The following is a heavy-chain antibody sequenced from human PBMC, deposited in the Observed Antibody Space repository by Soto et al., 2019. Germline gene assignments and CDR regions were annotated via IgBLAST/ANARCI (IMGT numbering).Heavy chain of an antibody. V-gene: IGHV3-21*01. Sequence: EVQLVESGGGLVKPGGSLRLSCAASGFTFSSYSMNWVRQAPGKWLEWVSSISSSSSYIYYADSVKGRFTISRDNAKNSMYQQMNSLRAEDTAVYYCARDAHYCSDGSCYGCDYWRQGTLITVSS. CDR2: ISSSSSYI. CDR1: GFTFSSYS. D-gene: IGHD2-15*01. J-gene: IGHJ4*02. CDR3: ARDAHYCSDGSCYGCDY.